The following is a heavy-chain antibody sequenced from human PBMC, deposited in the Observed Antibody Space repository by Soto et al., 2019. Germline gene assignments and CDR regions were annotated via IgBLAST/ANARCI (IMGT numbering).Heavy chain of an antibody. CDR2: ISSSSSTI. CDR1: GLTFSSDS. V-gene: IGHV3-48*02. D-gene: IGHD1-26*01. CDR3: ARAHRPASPGSYYGYYYYYGMDV. Sequence: GGSLRLSCAASGLTFSSDSMNWVRQAPGKGLEWVSYISSSSSTIYYADSVKGRFTISRDNAKNSLYLQMNSLRDEDTAVYYCARAHRPASPGSYYGYYYYYGMDVWGQGTTVTVSS. J-gene: IGHJ6*02.